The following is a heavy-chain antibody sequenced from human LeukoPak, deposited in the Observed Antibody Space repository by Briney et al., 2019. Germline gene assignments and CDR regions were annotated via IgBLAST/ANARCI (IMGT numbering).Heavy chain of an antibody. CDR3: AKERKLLPFDC. Sequence: GGSLRLSCAASGFTFSNFAIHWVRQAPGKGLEWVAFIQNDEIDKFYADSVKGRFTISRDNSKNTLYLQMNSLRAEDTAVYYCAKERKLLPFDCWGQGTLVTVSS. CDR1: GFTFSNFA. V-gene: IGHV3-30*02. D-gene: IGHD4-23*01. CDR2: IQNDEIDK. J-gene: IGHJ4*02.